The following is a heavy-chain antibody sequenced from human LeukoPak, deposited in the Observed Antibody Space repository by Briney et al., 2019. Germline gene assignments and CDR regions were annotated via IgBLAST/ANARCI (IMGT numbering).Heavy chain of an antibody. CDR1: GFTFSTYW. CDR3: ARGGHWLDP. CDR2: IEGDGSEK. V-gene: IGHV3-7*01. J-gene: IGHJ5*02. Sequence: GGSLRLSCAASGFTFSTYWMSWVRQAPGKGLEWVANIEGDGSEKYYGDSVKGRFTISRDNAKNSLFLQMNSLRVEDTAVYFCARGGHWLDPWGQGTMVTVSP.